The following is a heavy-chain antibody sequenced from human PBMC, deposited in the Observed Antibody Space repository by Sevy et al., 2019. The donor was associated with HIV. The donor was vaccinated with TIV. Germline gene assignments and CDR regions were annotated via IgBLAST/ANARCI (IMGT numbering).Heavy chain of an antibody. CDR1: GFTFSDHY. D-gene: IGHD6-13*01. CDR2: TRNKADGYTT. CDR3: ATHAGIAAAGRVFDY. J-gene: IGHJ4*02. Sequence: GGSLRLSCVASGFTFSDHYMEWVRQAPGRGLEWVGRTRNKADGYTTEYAASVKGRFTISRDESKNSLYVQMNSLKTEDTAVYYCATHAGIAAAGRVFDYWGQGTLVTVSS. V-gene: IGHV3-72*01.